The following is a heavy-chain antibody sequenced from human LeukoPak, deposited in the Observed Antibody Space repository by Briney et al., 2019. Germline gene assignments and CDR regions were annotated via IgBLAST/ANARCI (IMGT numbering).Heavy chain of an antibody. J-gene: IGHJ4*02. CDR3: AKRGGYESMAAFDY. D-gene: IGHD3-22*01. CDR1: GISFSSHG. Sequence: GGSLRLSCAASGISFSSHGMHWVRQAPGKGLEWVAVIWYDGSNIYYADSVKGRFTISRDNSKNTLFLQMNSLRAEDTAVYYCAKRGGYESMAAFDYWGQGTLVTVSS. V-gene: IGHV3-33*03. CDR2: IWYDGSNI.